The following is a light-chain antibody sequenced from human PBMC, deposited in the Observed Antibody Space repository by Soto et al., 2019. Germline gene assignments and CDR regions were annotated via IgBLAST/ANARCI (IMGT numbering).Light chain of an antibody. V-gene: IGLV2-8*01. J-gene: IGLJ3*02. CDR1: SSDVGAYNY. CDR2: EVS. CDR3: TSYAGSNIWV. Sequence: QSVLTQPPSASGSPGQSVTISCTETSSDVGAYNYVSWYQQYPGKAPKLMIYEVSKRPSGVPDRFSGSKSGKTASLTVSGLQSEDEADNHCTSYAGSNIWVFGGGTKVTVL.